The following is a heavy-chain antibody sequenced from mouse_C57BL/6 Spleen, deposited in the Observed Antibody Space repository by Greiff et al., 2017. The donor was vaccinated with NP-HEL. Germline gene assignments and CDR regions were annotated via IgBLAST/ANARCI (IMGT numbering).Heavy chain of an antibody. CDR2: INPSSGYT. CDR3: ARNYDWSMDD. J-gene: IGHJ4*01. Sequence: VQLQQSGAELARPGASVKMSCKASGYTFTSYTMHWVKQRPGQGLEWIGYINPSSGYTKYNQKFKDKATLTADKSSSTAYMQLSSLTSEDSAVYECARNYDWSMDDWGQGTSVTVSS. D-gene: IGHD1-1*01. V-gene: IGHV1-4*01. CDR1: GYTFTSYT.